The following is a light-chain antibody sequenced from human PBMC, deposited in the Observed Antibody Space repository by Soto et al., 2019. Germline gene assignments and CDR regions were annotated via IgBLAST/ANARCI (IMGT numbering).Light chain of an antibody. CDR2: DAS. CDR3: QQYNSSPYT. CDR1: QSVSSN. Sequence: EIVMTQSPATLSVSPGERATLSCRASQSVSSNLAWYRQKPGQAPRLFMFDASTRATGIPARFSGSGSETEFTLTISSLQSEDFAVYYCQQYNSSPYTFGQGTRLEIK. V-gene: IGKV3-15*01. J-gene: IGKJ2*01.